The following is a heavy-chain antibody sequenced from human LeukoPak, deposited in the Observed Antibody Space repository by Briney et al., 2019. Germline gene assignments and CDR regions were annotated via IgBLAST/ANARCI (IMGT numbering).Heavy chain of an antibody. Sequence: GGSLRLSCAASGVSFSSYAMSWVRQAPGKGLEWVSAISGSGGSTYYADSVKGRFTISKDNTKNTLYLQMNSLRAEDTAVYYCAKWPNYYGSGSYVYFDYWGQGTLVTVSS. CDR1: GVSFSSYA. CDR2: ISGSGGST. J-gene: IGHJ4*02. D-gene: IGHD3-10*01. CDR3: AKWPNYYGSGSYVYFDY. V-gene: IGHV3-23*01.